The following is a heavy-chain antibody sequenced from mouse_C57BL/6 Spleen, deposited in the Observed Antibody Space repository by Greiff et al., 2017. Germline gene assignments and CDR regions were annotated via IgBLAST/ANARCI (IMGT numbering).Heavy chain of an antibody. CDR1: GYSFTGYY. J-gene: IGHJ1*03. D-gene: IGHD2-3*01. CDR3: ARRTDGYCGYFDV. V-gene: IGHV1-42*01. CDR2: INPSTGGT. Sequence: VQLQQSGPELVKPGASEKISCKASGYSFTGYYMNWVKQSPEKSLEWIGEINPSTGGTTYNQKFKAKATLTVDKSSSTAYMQLKSLTSEDSAVYYCARRTDGYCGYFDVWGTGTSVTVSS.